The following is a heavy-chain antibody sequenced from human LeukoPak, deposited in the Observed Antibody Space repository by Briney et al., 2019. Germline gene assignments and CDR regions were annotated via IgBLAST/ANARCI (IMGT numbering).Heavy chain of an antibody. CDR3: ARSSIPMIRGVSAVNY. V-gene: IGHV3-21*01. D-gene: IGHD3-10*01. CDR2: ISSSSSYI. Sequence: GGSLRLSCAASGFTFSDYGMNWVCQAPGKGLEWVSSISSSSSYIYYADSVEGRFTISRDNAKNSLYLQMNSLRAEDTAVYYCARSSIPMIRGVSAVNYWGQGTLVTVSS. CDR1: GFTFSDYG. J-gene: IGHJ4*02.